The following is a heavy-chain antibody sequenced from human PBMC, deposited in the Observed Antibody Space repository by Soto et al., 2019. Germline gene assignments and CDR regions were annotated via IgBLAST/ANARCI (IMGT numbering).Heavy chain of an antibody. D-gene: IGHD3-16*01. CDR2: ISSSSSTI. CDR3: ASGSGPTIWGPCDI. V-gene: IGHV3-48*01. J-gene: IGHJ3*02. CDR1: GFTFSSYS. Sequence: EVQLVESGGGLVQPGGSLRLSCAASGFTFSSYSMNWVRQAPGKGLECVSYISSSSSTIYYADSVKGRFTISRDNAKNSLYLQMNSLRADDTAVYYCASGSGPTIWGPCDIWGQGTMVTVSS.